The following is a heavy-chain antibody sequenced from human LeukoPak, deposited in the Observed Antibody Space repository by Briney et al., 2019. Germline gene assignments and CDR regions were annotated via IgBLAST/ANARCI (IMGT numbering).Heavy chain of an antibody. CDR2: ISYDGSNK. CDR1: GSTFSSYG. V-gene: IGHV3-30*18. J-gene: IGHJ4*02. Sequence: PGGSLRLSCAASGSTFSSYGMHWVRQAPGKGLEWVAVISYDGSNKYHADSVKGRFTISRDNSKNTLYLQMNSLRAEDTAVYYCAKDPYLIYWGQGTLVTVPS. CDR3: AKDPYLIY. D-gene: IGHD2-8*01.